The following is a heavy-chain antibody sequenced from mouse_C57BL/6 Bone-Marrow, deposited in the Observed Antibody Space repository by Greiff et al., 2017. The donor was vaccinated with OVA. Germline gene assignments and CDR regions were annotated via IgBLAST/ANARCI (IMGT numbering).Heavy chain of an antibody. D-gene: IGHD1-1*01. J-gene: IGHJ2*01. CDR2: IYPRDGST. CDR3: ARTLHYYGSSYNFDY. CDR1: GYTFTDHT. V-gene: IGHV1-78*01. Sequence: QVQLQQSDAELVKPGASVKISCKVSGYTFTDHTIHWMKQRPEQGLEWIGYIYPRDGSTKYNEKFKGKATLTADKSSSTAYMQLNSLTSEDSAVYFCARTLHYYGSSYNFDYWGQGTTLTVSS.